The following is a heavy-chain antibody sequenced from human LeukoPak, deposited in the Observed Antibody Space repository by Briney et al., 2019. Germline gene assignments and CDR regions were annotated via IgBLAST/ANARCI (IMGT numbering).Heavy chain of an antibody. D-gene: IGHD3-10*01. Sequence: PGGSLRLSCVASGFPFSSYWMTWVRQAPGKGLEWVANIKQDGSKKSYVDSVKGRFTISRDNAKNSLYLQMNSLRAEDTAVYYCARDLSGTLMVWARPIDYWGQGTLVTVSS. CDR2: IKQDGSKK. CDR3: ARDLSGTLMVWARPIDY. CDR1: GFPFSSYW. J-gene: IGHJ4*02. V-gene: IGHV3-7*01.